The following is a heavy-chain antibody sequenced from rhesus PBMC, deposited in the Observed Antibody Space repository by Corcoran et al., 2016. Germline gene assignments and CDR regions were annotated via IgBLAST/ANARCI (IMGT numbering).Heavy chain of an antibody. CDR2: ISYTGKTI. J-gene: IGHJ2*01. D-gene: IGHD1-38*01. V-gene: IGHV3-7*01. CDR1: GFPFGVSG. CDR3: TRGPGLYWYFDL. Sequence: EVQLVESGGGLVQPGGSLRLSCGASGFPFGVSGFHWVRQAPGKGLEWVSFISYTGKTIYYADSVKGRFTVSRDNAKNSLSLQMSSLRAEDTAVYYCTRGPGLYWYFDLWGPGTPITISS.